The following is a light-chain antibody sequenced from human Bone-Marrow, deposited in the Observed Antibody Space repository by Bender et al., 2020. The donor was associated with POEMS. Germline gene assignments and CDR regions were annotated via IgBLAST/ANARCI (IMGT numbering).Light chain of an antibody. J-gene: IGLJ1*01. CDR2: LNT. V-gene: IGLV1-40*01. Sequence: QSVLTQSPSVSGAPGQRVTISCIGSSSNIGAGYDVHWYQQLPGTAPKLLIYLNTNRPSGVPDRFSASKSGTSASLAITGLQAEDEADYYCQSFDSSLSSGYVFGTGTKVTVL. CDR1: SSNIGAGYD. CDR3: QSFDSSLSSGYV.